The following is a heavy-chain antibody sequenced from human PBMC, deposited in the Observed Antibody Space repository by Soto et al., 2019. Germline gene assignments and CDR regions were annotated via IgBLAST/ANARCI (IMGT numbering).Heavy chain of an antibody. CDR1: WFPFRTCGGG. D-gene: IGHD6-6*01. CDR2: IYWNVDK. V-gene: IGHV2-5*01. CDR3: PHGVWYSSSSGFRGIDY. J-gene: IGHJ4*02. Sequence: GSGPTPGKPTQTPTLAGTLSWFPFRTCGGGGGWIPQPPGKALECLALIYWNVDKRYSPSLKSSLTITKDTSKNQVILTMTNMDPVDTAAYYCPHGVWYSSSSGFRGIDYWGQGTLVTLSS.